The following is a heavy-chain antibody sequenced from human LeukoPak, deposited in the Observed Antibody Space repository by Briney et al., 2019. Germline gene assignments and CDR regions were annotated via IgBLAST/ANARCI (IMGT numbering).Heavy chain of an antibody. Sequence: GGSLRLSCAASGFTFDDYGMSWVRQAPGKGLEWVSGINWNGGSTGYADSVKGQFTISGDNAKNSLYLQMNSLRAEDTALYYCARVYYDFWSGYFDYWGQGTLVTVSS. CDR1: GFTFDDYG. J-gene: IGHJ4*02. V-gene: IGHV3-20*04. CDR2: INWNGGST. D-gene: IGHD3-3*01. CDR3: ARVYYDFWSGYFDY.